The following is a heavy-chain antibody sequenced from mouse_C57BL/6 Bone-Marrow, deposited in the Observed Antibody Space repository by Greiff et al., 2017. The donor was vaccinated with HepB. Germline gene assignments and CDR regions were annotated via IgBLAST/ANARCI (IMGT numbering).Heavy chain of an antibody. CDR1: GYTFTSYW. CDR3: AREYYGSSYVPYYYAMDY. CDR2: IYPGSGST. Sequence: QVQLQQPGAELVKPGASVKMSCKASGYTFTSYWITWVKQRPGQGLEWIGDIYPGSGSTNYNEKFKSKATLTVDTSSSTAYMQLSSLTSEDSAVYYCAREYYGSSYVPYYYAMDYWGQGTSVTGSS. V-gene: IGHV1-55*01. J-gene: IGHJ4*01. D-gene: IGHD1-1*01.